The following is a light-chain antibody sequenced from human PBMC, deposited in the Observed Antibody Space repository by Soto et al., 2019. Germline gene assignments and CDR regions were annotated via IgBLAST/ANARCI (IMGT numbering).Light chain of an antibody. J-gene: IGKJ1*01. V-gene: IGKV4-1*01. Sequence: DIVVTQSPDSLAVSLGERATINCKSSQSVLYSSNNKNYLAWYQQKPGQPPKLLIYWASTRESGVPDRFSGSGSGPDFTLTISSLQAEDVAVYYCQQYYSTPLTFGQGTKVEIK. CDR2: WAS. CDR1: QSVLYSSNNKNY. CDR3: QQYYSTPLT.